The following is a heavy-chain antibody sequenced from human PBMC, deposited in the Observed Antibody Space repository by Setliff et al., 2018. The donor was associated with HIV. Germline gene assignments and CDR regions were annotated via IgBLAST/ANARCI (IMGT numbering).Heavy chain of an antibody. V-gene: IGHV4-4*09. D-gene: IGHD3-10*01. Sequence: PSETLSLTCTVSGGSISGHYWSWIRQPPGRGLEWIGYIYSSGSTNFNPPLQSPVTIAVDPSKNQFSLKLSSVTAADTAVYYCARHSGVASPNWFDPWGQGTLVTVS. CDR1: GGSISGHY. J-gene: IGHJ5*02. CDR3: ARHSGVASPNWFDP. CDR2: IYSSGST.